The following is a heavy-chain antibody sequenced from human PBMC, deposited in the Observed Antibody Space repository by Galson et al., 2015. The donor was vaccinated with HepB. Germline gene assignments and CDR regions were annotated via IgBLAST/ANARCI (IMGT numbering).Heavy chain of an antibody. CDR2: IKQDGSEG. Sequence: SLRLSCAASGFTFSNNWMSWVRQAPRKGLEWVAIIKQDGSEGYYVDSVKGRFTISRDNAKNSLYLQMNSLRAEDTAVYYCARDVAALDYWGQGTLVTVSA. V-gene: IGHV3-7*03. D-gene: IGHD6-13*01. J-gene: IGHJ4*02. CDR1: GFTFSNNW. CDR3: ARDVAALDY.